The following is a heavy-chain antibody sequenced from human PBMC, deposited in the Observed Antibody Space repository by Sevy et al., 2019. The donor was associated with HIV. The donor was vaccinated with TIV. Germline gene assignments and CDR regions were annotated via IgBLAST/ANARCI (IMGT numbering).Heavy chain of an antibody. Sequence: GGSLRLSCAASGFTFSSYAMHWVRQAPGKGLEWVAVISYDGSNKYYADSVKGRFTISRDKSKNTLYLQMNSLRAEDTAVYYCARDKGRITMVRGNAFDIWGQGTMVTVSS. V-gene: IGHV3-30-3*01. CDR2: ISYDGSNK. D-gene: IGHD3-10*01. CDR1: GFTFSSYA. J-gene: IGHJ3*02. CDR3: ARDKGRITMVRGNAFDI.